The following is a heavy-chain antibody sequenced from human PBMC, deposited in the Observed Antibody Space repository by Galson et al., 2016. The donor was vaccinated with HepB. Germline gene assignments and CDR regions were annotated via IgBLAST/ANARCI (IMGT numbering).Heavy chain of an antibody. Sequence: SLRLSCAASGFSFSNHGMHWVRQAPGKGLEWVAFISYDGNNKYYADSVKGRFTISRGNSKNTLFLQMNSLRAEDTAVYYCAKVLRGYYDFLFGTDVWGQGTTVTVSS. J-gene: IGHJ6*02. CDR3: AKVLRGYYDFLFGTDV. CDR2: ISYDGNNK. D-gene: IGHD3-3*01. CDR1: GFSFSNHG. V-gene: IGHV3-30*18.